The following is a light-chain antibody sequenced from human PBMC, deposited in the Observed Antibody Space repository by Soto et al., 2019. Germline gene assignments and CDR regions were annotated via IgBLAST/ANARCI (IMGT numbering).Light chain of an antibody. Sequence: DIQMTQSPSSRSTSVGDRVTITCRVSQSISSYLNWYQQKPGKAPKLLIYAASSLQSGVPSRFSGSGSGTDFTLTISSLQPEDFATYYCQQSYSTPLITFGQGTRLEIK. V-gene: IGKV1-39*01. CDR2: AAS. CDR3: QQSYSTPLIT. CDR1: QSISSY. J-gene: IGKJ5*01.